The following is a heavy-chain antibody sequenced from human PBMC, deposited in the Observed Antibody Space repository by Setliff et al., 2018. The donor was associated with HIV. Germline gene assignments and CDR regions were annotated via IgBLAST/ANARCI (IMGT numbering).Heavy chain of an antibody. J-gene: IGHJ4*02. CDR3: ARLPGYCSTSSCYGYLDY. D-gene: IGHD2-2*01. CDR1: GFPFSSYT. CDR2: ISSSGGYI. Sequence: SCAASGFPFSSYTINWVRQAPGEGLEWVSSISSSGGYIYYADSVKGRFTIFRDNAKKSVYLELNSLRAEDTAVYYCARLPGYCSTSSCYGYLDYWGQGTLVTVS. V-gene: IGHV3-21*01.